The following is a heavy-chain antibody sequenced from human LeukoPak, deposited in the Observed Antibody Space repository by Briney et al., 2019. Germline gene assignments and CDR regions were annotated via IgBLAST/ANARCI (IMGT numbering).Heavy chain of an antibody. V-gene: IGHV3-20*01. J-gene: IGHJ5*02. CDR1: GFTLDDYG. D-gene: IGHD1-26*01. Sequence: PGESLRLSCALSGFTLDDYGMSWVRQAPGGGLGWVSGINWNGGSTGYGGFGKGRFTISRDHAKNSLYLQVDSVRAEDTGLNDGARDQGGSYFGGWFDPRGQGTLVTVSS. CDR2: INWNGGST. CDR3: ARDQGGSYFGGWFDP.